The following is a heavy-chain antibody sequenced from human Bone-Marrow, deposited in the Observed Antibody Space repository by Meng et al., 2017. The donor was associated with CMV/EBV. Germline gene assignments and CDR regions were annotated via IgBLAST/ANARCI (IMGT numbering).Heavy chain of an antibody. D-gene: IGHD3-22*01. CDR1: GFTFSSYG. CDR3: AKDGGYYSGYFDY. Sequence: GGSLRLSCAASGFTFSSYGMHWVRQAPGKGLEWVTFVEYDGSHDGSSKHYANSVKGRFTISRDNSKNMLYLQMDSLRTEDTAVYYCAKDGGYYSGYFDYWGQGTPVTVSS. J-gene: IGHJ4*02. CDR2: VEYDGSHDGSSK. V-gene: IGHV3-30*02.